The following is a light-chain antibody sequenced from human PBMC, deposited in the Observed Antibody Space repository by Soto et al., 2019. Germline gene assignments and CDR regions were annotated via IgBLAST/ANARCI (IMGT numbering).Light chain of an antibody. CDR3: GTCDSSLNTHVV. V-gene: IGLV1-51*01. CDR1: SSNIGNNY. CDR2: DNN. J-gene: IGLJ2*01. Sequence: QSVLTQPPSVSAAPGQKVTISCSGSSSNIGNNYVSWYQQLPGTAPKLLIYDNNKRPSGIPDRFSGSKSGTSATLDITGLQTGDEADYYCGTCDSSLNTHVVFGGGTKVTVL.